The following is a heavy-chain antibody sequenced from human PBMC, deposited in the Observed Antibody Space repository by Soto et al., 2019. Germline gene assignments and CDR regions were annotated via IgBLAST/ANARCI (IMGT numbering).Heavy chain of an antibody. CDR1: GFTFDDYA. Sequence: DVQLVESGGGLVQPGRSLRLSCAASGFTFDDYAMHWVRQAPGKGLEWVSGISWNSGSIGYADSVKGRFTISRDNAKNSLYLQMNSLRAEDTALYYCAKDSNGDYIDYWGQGTLVTVSS. CDR2: ISWNSGSI. CDR3: AKDSNGDYIDY. J-gene: IGHJ4*02. V-gene: IGHV3-9*01. D-gene: IGHD4-17*01.